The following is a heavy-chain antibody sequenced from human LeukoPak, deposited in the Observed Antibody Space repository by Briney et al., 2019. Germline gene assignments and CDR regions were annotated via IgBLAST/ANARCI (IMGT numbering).Heavy chain of an antibody. CDR3: ARDREVLLCSSTCYGSGMDV. D-gene: IGHD2-2*01. CDR1: GYTFTSYG. J-gene: IGHJ6*04. V-gene: IGHV1-18*01. Sequence: ASVKVSCRASGYTFTSYGISWARQAPGQGLEWMGWISTYNGNTKYAQNLQGRVTMTTDTSTSTAYMELRSLRSDDTAVYYCARDREVLLCSSTCYGSGMDVWGKGTTVIVSS. CDR2: ISTYNGNT.